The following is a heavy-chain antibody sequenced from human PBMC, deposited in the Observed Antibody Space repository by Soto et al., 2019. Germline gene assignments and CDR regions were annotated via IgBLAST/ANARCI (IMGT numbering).Heavy chain of an antibody. CDR3: ARHYSNYPNIYGMDV. Sequence: GESLKISCKGSGYSFTSYWIGRVRQMPGRGLEWMGIIYPGDSDTRYSPSFQGQVTISADKSISTAYLQWSSLKASDTAMYYCARHYSNYPNIYGMDVWGQGTTVTVSS. V-gene: IGHV5-51*01. J-gene: IGHJ6*02. D-gene: IGHD4-4*01. CDR1: GYSFTSYW. CDR2: IYPGDSDT.